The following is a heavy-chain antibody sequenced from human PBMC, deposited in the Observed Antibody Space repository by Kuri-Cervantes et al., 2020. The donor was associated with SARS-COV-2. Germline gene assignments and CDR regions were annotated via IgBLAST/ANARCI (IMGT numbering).Heavy chain of an antibody. CDR1: GYTFTSYG. CDR2: ISAYNGNT. CDR3: ARDSLLSGSYHFDY. V-gene: IGHV1-18*01. J-gene: IGHJ4*02. D-gene: IGHD1-26*01. Sequence: ASVKVSCKASGYTFTSYGISWVRQAPGQGLEWMGWISAYNGNTNYAQKLQGRVTTTRDTSISTAYMELSRLRSDDTAVYYCARDSLLSGSYHFDYWGQGTLVTVSS.